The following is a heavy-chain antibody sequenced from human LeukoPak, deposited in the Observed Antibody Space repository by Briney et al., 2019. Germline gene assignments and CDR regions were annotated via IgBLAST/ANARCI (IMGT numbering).Heavy chain of an antibody. D-gene: IGHD6-19*01. CDR1: GGSFSTYY. CDR2: INHSGTT. CDR3: ARGHFSGWYPY. V-gene: IGHV4-34*01. J-gene: IGHJ4*02. Sequence: SETLSLTCAVYGGSFSTYYWGWIRQPPGKGLEWIGEINHSGTTYFNPSLKSRATISEDTSKNQVSLKLTSMTAADTAVYYCARGHFSGWYPYWGQGTLVTVSS.